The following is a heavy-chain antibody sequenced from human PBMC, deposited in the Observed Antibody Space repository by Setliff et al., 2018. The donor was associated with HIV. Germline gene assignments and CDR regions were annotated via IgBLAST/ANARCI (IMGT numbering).Heavy chain of an antibody. Sequence: GASVKVSCKASGGTFSSYAISWVRQAPGQGLEWMGGIIPILGIANYAQKFQGRVTITTDESTSTAYMELSSLRSEDTAVYYCARGADGSGERPFDIWGQGTMVTVSS. V-gene: IGHV1-69*10. CDR1: GGTFSSYA. J-gene: IGHJ3*02. CDR2: IIPILGIA. D-gene: IGHD3-22*01. CDR3: ARGADGSGERPFDI.